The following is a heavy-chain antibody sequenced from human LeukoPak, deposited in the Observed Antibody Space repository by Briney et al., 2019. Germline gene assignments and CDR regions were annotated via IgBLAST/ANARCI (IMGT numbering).Heavy chain of an antibody. CDR1: RFTFNSYW. V-gene: IGHV3-21*01. D-gene: IGHD2-2*01. CDR3: ASHIVVVTAIRYYAMDV. CDR2: ITTSSSYI. J-gene: IGHJ6*02. Sequence: GGSLRLSCAASRFTFNSYWMNWVRQAPGKGLEWVSSITTSSSYIYYADSVKGRFTVSRDNAKNSLYLQMNSLRAEDTAVYYCASHIVVVTAIRYYAMDVWGQGTTVTVSS.